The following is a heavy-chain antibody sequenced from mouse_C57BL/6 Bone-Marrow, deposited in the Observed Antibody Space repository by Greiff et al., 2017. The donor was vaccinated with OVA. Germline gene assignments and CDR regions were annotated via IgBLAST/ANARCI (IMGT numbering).Heavy chain of an antibody. CDR3: ARGITTVPYYYAMDY. CDR1: GYSFPDSN. V-gene: IGHV1-39*01. D-gene: IGHD1-1*01. CDR2: INPNYGTT. Sequence: EVQLQQSGPELVKPGASVKISCKASGYSFPDSNMNWVQQSNGKSLEWIGVINPNYGTTSYNQKFKGKATLTVDQSSSTAYMQLNSLTSEDSAVYYCARGITTVPYYYAMDYWGQGTSVTVSS. J-gene: IGHJ4*01.